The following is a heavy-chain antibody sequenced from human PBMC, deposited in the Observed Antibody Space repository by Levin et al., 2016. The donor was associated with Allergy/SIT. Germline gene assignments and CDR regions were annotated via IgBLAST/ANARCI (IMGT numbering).Heavy chain of an antibody. CDR3: ASGFSSSWYYYYYGMDV. V-gene: IGHV3-21*01. D-gene: IGHD6-13*01. CDR2: ISSSSSYI. Sequence: VRQAPGKGLEWVSSISSSSSYIYYADSVKGRFTISRDNAKNSLYLQMNSLRAEDTAVYYCASGFSSSWYYYYYGMDVWGQGTTVTVSS. J-gene: IGHJ6*02.